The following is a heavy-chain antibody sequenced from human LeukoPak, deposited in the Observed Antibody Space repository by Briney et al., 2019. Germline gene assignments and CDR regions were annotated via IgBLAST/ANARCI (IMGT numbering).Heavy chain of an antibody. CDR2: IMQDGSEK. D-gene: IGHD3-22*01. J-gene: IGHJ1*01. Sequence: GGSLRLSCAASGFTLSSYWMSWVRQAPGKGLEWVANIMQDGSEKYYVDSVKGRFTISRDNAKNSLYLQMNSLRAEDTAVYYCAREWLYYYDSSGYYYGSEYFQHWGQGTLVTVSS. CDR1: GFTLSSYW. CDR3: AREWLYYYDSSGYYYGSEYFQH. V-gene: IGHV3-7*01.